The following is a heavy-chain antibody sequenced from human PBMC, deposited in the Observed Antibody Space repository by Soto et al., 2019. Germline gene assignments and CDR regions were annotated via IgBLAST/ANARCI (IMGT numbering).Heavy chain of an antibody. J-gene: IGHJ4*02. CDR1: GSSINSSGYY. D-gene: IGHD2-2*01. V-gene: IGHV4-39*01. CDR2: MFYGVST. Sequence: PSETLSLTCTVSGSSINSSGYYWGWIRQPPGKGLEWIGSMFYGVSTYYNPSLKSRVTVSVDTSKNQFSLKLSSVTAADTAVYYCARGRYCSSTSCFFDYWGQGTLVTSPQ. CDR3: ARGRYCSSTSCFFDY.